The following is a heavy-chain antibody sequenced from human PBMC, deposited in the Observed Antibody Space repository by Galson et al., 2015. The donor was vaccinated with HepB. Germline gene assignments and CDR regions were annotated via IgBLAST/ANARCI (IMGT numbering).Heavy chain of an antibody. V-gene: IGHV1-69*02. CDR1: GGTFSSYT. J-gene: IGHJ5*02. Sequence: SVKVSCKASGGTFSSYTISWVRQAPGQGLEWMGRIIPILGIANYAQKFQGRVTITADKSTSTAYMELSSLRSEDTAVYYCARDSSHYDLWSGYYTLPGINWFVPWGQGTLVTVYS. CDR2: IIPILGIA. D-gene: IGHD3-3*01. CDR3: ARDSSHYDLWSGYYTLPGINWFVP.